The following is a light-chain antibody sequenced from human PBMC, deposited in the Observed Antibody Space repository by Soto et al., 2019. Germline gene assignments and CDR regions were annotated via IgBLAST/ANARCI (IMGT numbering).Light chain of an antibody. CDR3: SSYAGSSWV. CDR2: DVS. CDR1: SSDLGAYNY. J-gene: IGLJ3*02. V-gene: IGLV2-8*01. Sequence: QSALTQPASVSGSPGQSITISCTGTSSDLGAYNYVSWYQQHPGKAPKLMIYDVSKRPSGVPYRFSGSKSGNAASLTVSGLQGEDEADYYCSSYAGSSWVFGGGTKLTVL.